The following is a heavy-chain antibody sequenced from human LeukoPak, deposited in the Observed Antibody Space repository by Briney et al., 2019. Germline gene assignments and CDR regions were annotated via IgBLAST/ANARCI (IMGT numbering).Heavy chain of an antibody. J-gene: IGHJ4*02. CDR2: INDRGDEA. CDR1: GFTLRNYV. Sequence: GGSLRLSCVVSGFTLRNYVMNWVRQAPEKGLEWVAQINDRGDEARYADSVKGRFTISRDNSKNTLYLQMTSLGAEDTAQYYCAKDSGRDLTIDYWGQGTLVTVST. CDR3: AKDSGRDLTIDY. V-gene: IGHV3-23*01. D-gene: IGHD6-25*01.